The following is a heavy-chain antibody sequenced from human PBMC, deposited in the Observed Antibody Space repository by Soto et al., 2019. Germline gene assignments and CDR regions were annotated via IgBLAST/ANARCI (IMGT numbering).Heavy chain of an antibody. V-gene: IGHV1-18*01. CDR3: ARGGRGGMDV. CDR1: GFTFTTYG. Sequence: QVQLVQSGAEVKKPGASVKVSCKASGFTFTTYGFTWVRQAPGQGLEWMGWISAYNGNTNYAQKFQGRVTMTTDTSTSTVYLELRSLTSDDTGVYYCARGGRGGMDVWGQGTTVTLSS. D-gene: IGHD3-10*01. CDR2: ISAYNGNT. J-gene: IGHJ6*02.